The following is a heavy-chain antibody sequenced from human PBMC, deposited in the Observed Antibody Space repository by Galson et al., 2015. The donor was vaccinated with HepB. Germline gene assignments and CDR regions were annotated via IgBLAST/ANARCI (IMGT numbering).Heavy chain of an antibody. V-gene: IGHV3-74*01. Sequence: SLRLSCADSGFTFSHYWMHWVRQAPGKGLVWVSRIHSDGSHKSHADSVKGRFTISRDNAKNTLYLQMNSLRAEDTAVYLCARGGMNWNFGPTDYWGQGTLVTVSS. J-gene: IGHJ4*02. CDR3: ARGGMNWNFGPTDY. CDR1: GFTFSHYW. D-gene: IGHD1-7*01. CDR2: IHSDGSHK.